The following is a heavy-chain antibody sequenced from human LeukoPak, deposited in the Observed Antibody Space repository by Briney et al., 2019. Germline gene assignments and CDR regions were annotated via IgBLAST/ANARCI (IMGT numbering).Heavy chain of an antibody. CDR2: IYYSGST. J-gene: IGHJ3*02. CDR3: ARDLLSTGTTGDAFDI. CDR1: GGSISSHY. V-gene: IGHV4-59*11. D-gene: IGHD1-7*01. Sequence: SETLSLTCTVSGGSISSHYWSWIRQPPGKGLEWTGYIYYSGSTNYNPSLKSRVTISVDTSKSQFSLKLSSVTAADTAVYYCARDLLSTGTTGDAFDIWGQGTMVTVSS.